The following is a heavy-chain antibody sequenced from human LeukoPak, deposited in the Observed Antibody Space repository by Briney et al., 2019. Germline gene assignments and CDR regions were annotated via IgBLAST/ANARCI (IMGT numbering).Heavy chain of an antibody. CDR2: IWYDGSNK. CDR1: GFTFSTYG. V-gene: IGHV3-33*01. CDR3: ARSFMTTVARVVDY. D-gene: IGHD4-23*01. J-gene: IGHJ4*02. Sequence: PGRSLRLSCAASGFTFSTYGMHWVRQAPGKGLEWVAVIWYDGSNKYYADSVKGRSTISRDNSKNTLYLQMNSLRAEDTAVYYCARSFMTTVARVVDYWGQGTLVTVSS.